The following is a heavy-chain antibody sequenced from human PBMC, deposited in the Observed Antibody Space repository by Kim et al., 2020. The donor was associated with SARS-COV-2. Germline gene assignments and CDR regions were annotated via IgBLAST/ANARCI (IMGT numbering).Heavy chain of an antibody. CDR1: GFTFRTYN. Sequence: GGSLRLSCAASGFTFRTYNMHWVRQPPGKGLVWVSLISGDGRSTTYADSVKGRFTISRDNAKNILYLQMNSLRAEDTAVYYCASYETGFFGLSRHWGQGT. CDR2: ISGDGRST. CDR3: ASYETGFFGLSRH. D-gene: IGHD3-9*01. J-gene: IGHJ4*02. V-gene: IGHV3-74*01.